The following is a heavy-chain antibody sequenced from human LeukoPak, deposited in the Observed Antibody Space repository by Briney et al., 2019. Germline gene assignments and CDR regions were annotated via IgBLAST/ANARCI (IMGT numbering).Heavy chain of an antibody. Sequence: PSETLSLTCSVSGGSISSSSYYWGWIPQPPGKGLEWVGSINYSGTSYYNPSIKSQVTIAVDPSKNQFSLRLISVTAADTAVYYCTRLGSWRQPHYGFVPWGQGTLVTVSS. CDR3: TRLGSWRQPHYGFVP. D-gene: IGHD4-17*01. CDR1: GGSISSSSYY. V-gene: IGHV4-39*01. J-gene: IGHJ5*02. CDR2: INYSGTS.